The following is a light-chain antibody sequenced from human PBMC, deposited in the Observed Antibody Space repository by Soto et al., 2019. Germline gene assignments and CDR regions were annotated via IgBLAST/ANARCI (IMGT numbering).Light chain of an antibody. CDR2: GAS. CDR1: QSVANS. V-gene: IGKV3-20*01. CDR3: QQYGSSGT. J-gene: IGKJ1*01. Sequence: EIVMTQSPDTLSVSPGEIATLSCRASQSVANSIAWYQQKPGQAPRLLIYGASNRATGIPDRFSGSGSGTDFTLTISRLEPEDFAVYYCQQYGSSGTFGQGTKVDIK.